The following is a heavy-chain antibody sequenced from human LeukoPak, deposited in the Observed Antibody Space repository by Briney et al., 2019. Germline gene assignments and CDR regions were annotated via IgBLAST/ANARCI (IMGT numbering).Heavy chain of an antibody. V-gene: IGHV3-23*01. D-gene: IGHD3-10*01. CDR3: AKGPMVRGYDS. J-gene: IGHJ5*01. CDR2: INAGGGST. Sequence: GGSLRLSCAASGFTFSSYAMNWVRQAPGKGLGWVSAINAGGGSTYYADSVKGRFTISRDNSKNTLYLQTNSLRAEDTAVYYCAKGPMVRGYDSWGQGTLVTVSS. CDR1: GFTFSSYA.